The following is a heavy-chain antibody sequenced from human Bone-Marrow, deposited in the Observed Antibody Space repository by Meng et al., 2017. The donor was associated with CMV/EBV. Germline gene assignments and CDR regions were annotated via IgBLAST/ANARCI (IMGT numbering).Heavy chain of an antibody. J-gene: IGHJ6*02. CDR1: GFTFDDYA. V-gene: IGHV3-9*01. CDR2: ISWNSGSI. Sequence: SLKISCAASGFTFDDYAMHWVRQAPGKGLEWVSGISWNSGSIGYADSVKGRFTISRDNAKNSLYLQMNSLRAEDTALYYCAKEVVPAAINEYYYGMDVWGQGTTVTVSS. CDR3: AKEVVPAAINEYYYGMDV. D-gene: IGHD2-2*01.